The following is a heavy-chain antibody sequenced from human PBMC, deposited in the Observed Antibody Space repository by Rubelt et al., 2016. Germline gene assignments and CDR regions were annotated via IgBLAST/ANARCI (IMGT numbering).Heavy chain of an antibody. Sequence: QVQLQESGPGLVKPSETLSLTCTVSGGSISSYYWSWIRQPPGEGLEWIGYIYYSGTTNYNPSLKSRVTISVDTSKNHFSLRLSSVTAADTAVYYCARHTYYYYGMDVWGQGTTVTVSS. CDR3: ARHTYYYYGMDV. J-gene: IGHJ6*02. CDR2: IYYSGTT. CDR1: GGSISSYY. V-gene: IGHV4-59*08.